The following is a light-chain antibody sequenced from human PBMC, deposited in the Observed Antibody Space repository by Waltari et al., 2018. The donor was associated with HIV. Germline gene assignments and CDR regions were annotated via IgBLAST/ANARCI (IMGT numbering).Light chain of an antibody. CDR1: QSITSS. Sequence: DIQMTQSPSPLSPSVGDRVTITCRASQSITSSLNWYQQKPGKAPNLLIYAASTLQTGVPSRCSGRGSGTDFTLTISSLQPEDFATYYCQQSYTTPRTFGQGTKVEIK. CDR3: QQSYTTPRT. V-gene: IGKV1-39*01. CDR2: AAS. J-gene: IGKJ1*01.